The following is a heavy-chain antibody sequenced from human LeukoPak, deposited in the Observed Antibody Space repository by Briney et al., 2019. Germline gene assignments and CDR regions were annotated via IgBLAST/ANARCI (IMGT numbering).Heavy chain of an antibody. D-gene: IGHD2-2*01. CDR2: INHSGST. CDR3: ARGLVVPAAILIGWFDP. V-gene: IGHV4-34*01. CDR1: GGSFSGYY. Sequence: SETLSLTCAVYGGSFSGYYWSWIRQPPGKGLEWIGEINHSGSTNYNPSLKSRVTISVDTSKNQFSRKLSSVTTADTAVYYCARGLVVPAAILIGWFDPWGQGTLVTVSS. J-gene: IGHJ5*02.